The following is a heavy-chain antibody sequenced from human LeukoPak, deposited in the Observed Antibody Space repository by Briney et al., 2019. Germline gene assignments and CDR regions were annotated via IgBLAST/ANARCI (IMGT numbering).Heavy chain of an antibody. CDR3: ARRYRSGSNCYSTFDY. CDR1: GFSLSTNGVG. J-gene: IGHJ4*02. Sequence: SGPTLVKPTQTLTLTCTFSGFSLSTNGVGVAWIRQPPGKALEWLAVIYWDDIERYSPSLKSRLTITKDTSKNQVVLTLTSMDPVDTATYYCARRYRSGSNCYSTFDYWGQGTLVTVSS. D-gene: IGHD2-15*01. V-gene: IGHV2-5*02. CDR2: IYWDDIE.